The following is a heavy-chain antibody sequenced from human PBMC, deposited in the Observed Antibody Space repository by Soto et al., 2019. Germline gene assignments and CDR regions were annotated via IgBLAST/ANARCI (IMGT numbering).Heavy chain of an antibody. D-gene: IGHD6-13*01. CDR1: GFTVSSNY. Sequence: GGSLRLSCAASGFTVSSNYMSWVRQAPGKGLEWVSVIYSGGSTYYADSVKGRFTISRDNSKNTLYLQMNSLRAEDTAVYYCARGRQQQLGWFDPWGQGTLVTVSS. V-gene: IGHV3-66*01. CDR2: IYSGGST. CDR3: ARGRQQQLGWFDP. J-gene: IGHJ5*02.